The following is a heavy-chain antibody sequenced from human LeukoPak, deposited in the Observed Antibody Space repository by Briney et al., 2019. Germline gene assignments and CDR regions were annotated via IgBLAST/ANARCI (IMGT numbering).Heavy chain of an antibody. CDR2: INPNNGGT. J-gene: IGHJ4*02. CDR3: ARELNYFDF. Sequence: ASVKVSCKASGYIFTGYYFHWVRQAPGQGLEWMGGINPNNGGTNYAQKFQGRVTMTRDTSITTTYMELSRLISDDTAIYYCARELNYFDFWGQGTLLTVSS. CDR1: GYIFTGYY. V-gene: IGHV1-2*02.